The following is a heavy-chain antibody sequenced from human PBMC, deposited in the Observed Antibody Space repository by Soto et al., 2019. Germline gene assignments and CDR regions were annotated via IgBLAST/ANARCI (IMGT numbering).Heavy chain of an antibody. D-gene: IGHD6-19*01. V-gene: IGHV3-7*01. J-gene: IGHJ6*03. CDR2: INQDGSEK. CDR1: GFIFSGYL. Sequence: EVQLVESGGGLVQPGGSLRLSCAASGFIFSGYLMTWVRQAPGRGLEWVATINQDGSEKYYVDSVKGRFTMSRDNAENSLFLQMSSLSAEDTALYYCAGFSSGWYLNYMDVWGKGTTVTVSS. CDR3: AGFSSGWYLNYMDV.